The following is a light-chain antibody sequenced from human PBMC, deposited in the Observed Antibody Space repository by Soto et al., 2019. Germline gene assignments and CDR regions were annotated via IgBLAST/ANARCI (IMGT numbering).Light chain of an antibody. J-gene: IGKJ2*01. Sequence: DLQMTQSPSSLSASVGDRVTITCRASQSISSYLNWYHQRPGKAPKLLIYAASSLQGGVPSRFSGRGSGTDFTLTISSLQPEDFATYYCQQSYSTPYTFGQGTKLEIK. V-gene: IGKV1-39*01. CDR3: QQSYSTPYT. CDR2: AAS. CDR1: QSISSY.